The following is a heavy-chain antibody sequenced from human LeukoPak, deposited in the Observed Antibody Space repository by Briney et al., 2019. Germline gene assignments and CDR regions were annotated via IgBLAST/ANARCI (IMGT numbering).Heavy chain of an antibody. CDR1: GFTLSSYA. CDR2: ISGSGGST. CDR3: AKEGSGWYLPGWFDP. V-gene: IGHV3-23*01. D-gene: IGHD6-19*01. Sequence: GGSLRLSCAASGFTLSSYAMSWVRQAPGKGLEWVSAISGSGGSTYYADSVKGRFTISRDNSKNTLYLQMNSLRAEDTAVYYCAKEGSGWYLPGWFDPWGQGTLVTVSS. J-gene: IGHJ5*02.